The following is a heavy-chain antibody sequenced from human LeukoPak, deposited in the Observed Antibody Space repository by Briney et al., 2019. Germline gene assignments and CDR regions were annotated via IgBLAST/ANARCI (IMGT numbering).Heavy chain of an antibody. CDR3: ARDVGRITGTENWFDP. V-gene: IGHV4-34*01. CDR1: GGSFSGYY. Sequence: PSETLSLTCAVYGGSFSGYYWSWIRQPPGKGLEWIGEINHSGSTNYNPSLKSRVTISVDTSKNQFSLKLSSVTAADTAVYYCARDVGRITGTENWFDPWGQGTLVTVSS. D-gene: IGHD1/OR15-1a*01. CDR2: INHSGST. J-gene: IGHJ5*02.